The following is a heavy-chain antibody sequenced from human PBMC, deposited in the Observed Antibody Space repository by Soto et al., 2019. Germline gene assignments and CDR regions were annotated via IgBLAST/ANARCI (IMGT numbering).Heavy chain of an antibody. CDR2: ISSSGSTT. J-gene: IGHJ5*02. CDR1: GFTFRDYY. V-gene: IGHV3-11*01. D-gene: IGHD6-6*01. CDR3: VRDKYSSYVNSFDP. Sequence: LRLSCAGSGFTFRDYYMGWIRQAPGKGLEWVSYISSSGSTTYYAASVKGRFTISRDNAKNSLYLQMTSLRAEDTAIYYCVRDKYSSYVNSFDPWGQGTLVTVSS.